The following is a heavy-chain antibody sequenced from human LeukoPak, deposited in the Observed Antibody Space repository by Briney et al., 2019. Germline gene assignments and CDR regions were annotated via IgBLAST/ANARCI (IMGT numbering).Heavy chain of an antibody. J-gene: IGHJ6*03. CDR2: INPNSGGT. CDR1: GYTFTGYY. V-gene: IGHV1-2*02. Sequence: ASVKVSCKASGYTFTGYYMHWVRQAPGQGVEWMGWINPNSGGTNYAQKLQGRVTMTRDTSISTGYMELSRLRSDDTAVYYCARTNGERITIFGVVTSYYYYMDVWGKGTTVTVSS. CDR3: ARTNGERITIFGVVTSYYYYMDV. D-gene: IGHD3-3*01.